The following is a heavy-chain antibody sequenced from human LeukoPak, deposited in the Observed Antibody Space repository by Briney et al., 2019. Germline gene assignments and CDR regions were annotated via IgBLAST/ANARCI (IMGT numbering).Heavy chain of an antibody. V-gene: IGHV6-1*01. Sequence: SQTLSLTCAISGDSVASNIAAWNWIRQSPSRGLEWLGRTYYRSKWYNAYAVSVKSRISINPDTSKNQVSLQLNSVTPEDTAVYYCARDPVTKNAGWDFDLWGRGTFVTVST. J-gene: IGHJ2*01. CDR2: TYYRSKWYN. CDR1: GDSVASNIAA. CDR3: ARDPVTKNAGWDFDL. D-gene: IGHD1-1*01.